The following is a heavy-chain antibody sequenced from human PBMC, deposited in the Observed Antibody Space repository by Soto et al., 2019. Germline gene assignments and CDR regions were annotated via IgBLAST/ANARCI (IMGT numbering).Heavy chain of an antibody. D-gene: IGHD2-2*02. CDR1: GYTLTELS. V-gene: IGHV1-24*01. CDR2: FDPEDGET. CDR3: ATVGYCSSTSCYRGYFDY. J-gene: IGHJ4*02. Sequence: ASVKVSCKVSGYTLTELSMHWVRQAPGKGLEWVGGFDPEDGETIYAQKFQGRVTMTEDTSTDTAYMELSSLRSEDTAVYYCATVGYCSSTSCYRGYFDYWGQGTLVTVSS.